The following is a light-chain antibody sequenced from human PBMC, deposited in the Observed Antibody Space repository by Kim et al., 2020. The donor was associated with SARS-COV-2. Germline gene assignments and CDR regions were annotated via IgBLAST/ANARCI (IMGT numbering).Light chain of an antibody. V-gene: IGKV4-1*01. CDR1: QSVLYSSNNKNY. CDR2: WAS. CDR3: QQYYSTPRT. J-gene: IGKJ1*01. Sequence: DIVMTQSPDSLAVPLGERATINCKSSQSVLYSSNNKNYLAWYQHKPGQPPKLLIYWASDRESGVPDRFSGSGSATDFTLTISSLQAEDVAVYYCQQYYSTPRTFGQGTKVDIK.